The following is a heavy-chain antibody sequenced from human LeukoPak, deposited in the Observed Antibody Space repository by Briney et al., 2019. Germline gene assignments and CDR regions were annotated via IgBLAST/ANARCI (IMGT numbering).Heavy chain of an antibody. CDR3: AREELGHFDY. CDR1: GGTFSSYA. D-gene: IGHD3-3*02. V-gene: IGHV1-18*01. CDR2: ISAYNGNT. J-gene: IGHJ4*02. Sequence: ASVKVSCKASGGTFSSYAISWVRQAPGQGLEWMGWISAYNGNTNYAQKLQGRVTMTTDTSTSTAYMELRSLRSDDTAVYYCAREELGHFDYWGQGTLVTVSS.